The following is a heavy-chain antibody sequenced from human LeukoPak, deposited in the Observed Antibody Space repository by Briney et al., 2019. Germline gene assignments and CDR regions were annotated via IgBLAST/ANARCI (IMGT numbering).Heavy chain of an antibody. V-gene: IGHV4-34*01. CDR2: INHSGST. J-gene: IGHJ6*04. Sequence: PSETLSLTCAVYGGSFSGYYWSWIRQPPGKGLEWIGEINHSGSTNYNPSLKSRVTISVDTSKNQFSLKLSSVTAADTAVYYCARGGMVRGVITLRYYGMDVWGKGTTVTVSS. CDR3: ARGGMVRGVITLRYYGMDV. D-gene: IGHD3-10*01. CDR1: GGSFSGYY.